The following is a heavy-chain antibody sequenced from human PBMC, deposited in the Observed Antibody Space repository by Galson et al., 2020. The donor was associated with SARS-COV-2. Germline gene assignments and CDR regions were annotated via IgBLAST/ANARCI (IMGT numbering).Heavy chain of an antibody. J-gene: IGHJ6*02. V-gene: IGHV3-21*01. D-gene: IGHD3-3*01. CDR3: ARGSTLEWFFQAGYYYYGMDV. Sequence: GESLKISCAASGFTFSSYSMNWVRQAPGKGLEWVSSISSSSSYIYYADSVKGRFTISRDNAKNSLYLQMNSLRAEDTAVYYCARGSTLEWFFQAGYYYYGMDVWGQGTTVTVSS. CDR1: GFTFSSYS. CDR2: ISSSSSYI.